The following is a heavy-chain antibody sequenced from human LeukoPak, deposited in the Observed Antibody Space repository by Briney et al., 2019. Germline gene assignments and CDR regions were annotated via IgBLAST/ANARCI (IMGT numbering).Heavy chain of an antibody. CDR2: IYYSGST. CDR1: GGSISSSSYY. CDR3: AKTEDNNYYTWFDP. Sequence: PSETLSLTCTVSGGSISSSSYYWGWIRQPPGKGLEWIGSIYYSGSTYYNPSLKSRVTISVDTSKNQFSLKLSSVTAADTAVYYCAKTEDNNYYTWFDPWGQGTLVTVSS. V-gene: IGHV4-39*01. J-gene: IGHJ5*02. D-gene: IGHD3-10*01.